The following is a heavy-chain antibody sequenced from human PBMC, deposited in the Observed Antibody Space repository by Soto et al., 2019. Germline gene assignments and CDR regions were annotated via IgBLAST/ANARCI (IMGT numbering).Heavy chain of an antibody. J-gene: IGHJ4*02. CDR3: VRGVAH. D-gene: IGHD2-15*01. CDR1: GGSISRGGYY. V-gene: IGHV4-31*03. Sequence: QVQLQESGPGLVKPSQTLSLTCTVSGGSISRGGYYWSWIRQHPGTGLEWIGYIYYSGSTSSNPSLKSRVTISVDTSKNQFSLKLSSVSAADTAVYYCVRGVAHWGQGTLVTVSS. CDR2: IYYSGST.